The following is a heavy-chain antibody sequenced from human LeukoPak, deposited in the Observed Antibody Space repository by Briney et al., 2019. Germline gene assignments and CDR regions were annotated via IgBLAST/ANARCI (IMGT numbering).Heavy chain of an antibody. V-gene: IGHV1-18*01. J-gene: IGHJ4*02. CDR2: VSAYNGNT. Sequence: ASVKVSCKASGYTFTSYGISWVRQAPGQGLEWMGWVSAYNGNTNYAQKFQGRVTLTTDTSTSTAYMELRSLRSDDTAVYYCARGGNTMVRGVIIPDYWGQGTLVTVSS. CDR3: ARGGNTMVRGVIIPDY. D-gene: IGHD3-10*01. CDR1: GYTFTSYG.